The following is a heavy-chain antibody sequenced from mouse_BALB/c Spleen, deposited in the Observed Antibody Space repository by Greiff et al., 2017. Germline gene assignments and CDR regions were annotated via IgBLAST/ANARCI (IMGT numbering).Heavy chain of an antibody. CDR3: ASGTFAY. CDR1: GHSITCGYY. J-gene: IGHJ3*01. CDR2: ISYDGSN. V-gene: IGHV3-6*02. Sequence: VQLKVSGPGLVKPSQSLSPIRSVTGHSITCGYYWNWIRQFPGNKLEWMGYISYDGSNNYNPSLTNRISITRDTSKNQFFLKLNSVTTEDTATYYCASGTFAYWGQGTLVTVSA. D-gene: IGHD1-1*01.